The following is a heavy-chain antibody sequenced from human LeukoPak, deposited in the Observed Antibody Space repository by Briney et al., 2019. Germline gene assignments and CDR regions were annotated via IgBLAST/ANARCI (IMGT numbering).Heavy chain of an antibody. CDR3: AREFVQGDYGLDV. D-gene: IGHD3-10*01. CDR2: INPSGGST. V-gene: IGHV1-46*01. Sequence: ALVKVSCKASGYTFTSYYMHWVRQAPGQGLEWMGIINPSGGSTSYAQKFQGRVTMTRDTSTSTVYMELSSLRSEDTAVYYCAREFVQGDYGLDVWGQGTTVTVSS. J-gene: IGHJ6*02. CDR1: GYTFTSYY.